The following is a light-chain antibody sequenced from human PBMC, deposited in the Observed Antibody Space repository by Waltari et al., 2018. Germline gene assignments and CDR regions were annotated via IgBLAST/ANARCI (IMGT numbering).Light chain of an antibody. CDR1: ALPKQY. CDR2: KDS. Sequence: SYELTQPPSVSVSPGQTARITCSGDALPKQYAYWYQQKPGQAPVLAIYKDSERPSGIPERFSGSSSGTTVTLTISGVQAEDEADYYCQSADSSGTFSVVFGGGTKLTVL. CDR3: QSADSSGTFSVV. V-gene: IGLV3-25*03. J-gene: IGLJ2*01.